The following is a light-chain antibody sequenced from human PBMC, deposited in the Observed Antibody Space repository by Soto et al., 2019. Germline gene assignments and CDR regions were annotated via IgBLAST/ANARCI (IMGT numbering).Light chain of an antibody. V-gene: IGLV2-14*01. CDR1: SSDVGGYNY. CDR3: SSFTSNNTVL. Sequence: QSALTQPASVSGSPGQSITISCTGTSSDVGGYNYVSWYQQHPGKAPKLMIYNVSNRPSGVSNRFSGSKSGNTASLTISGLKAEDEGHYYCSSFTSNNTVLFGGGTKVTVL. J-gene: IGLJ2*01. CDR2: NVS.